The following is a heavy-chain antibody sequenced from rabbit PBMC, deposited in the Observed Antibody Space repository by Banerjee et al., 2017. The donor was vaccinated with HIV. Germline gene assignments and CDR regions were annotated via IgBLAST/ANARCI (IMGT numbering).Heavy chain of an antibody. CDR1: GFDFSSYY. CDR2: INSNTGNT. CDR3: ASHPDSIWGL. J-gene: IGHJ4*01. D-gene: IGHD4-2*01. V-gene: IGHV1S45*01. Sequence: QEQLKETGGGLVQPGGSPTLSCKASGFDFSSYYMCWVRQAPGKGLEWIACINSNTGNTVYASWAKGPFTISKTSSTTVTLQMTSLTAADTATYFCASHPDSIWGLWGQGT.